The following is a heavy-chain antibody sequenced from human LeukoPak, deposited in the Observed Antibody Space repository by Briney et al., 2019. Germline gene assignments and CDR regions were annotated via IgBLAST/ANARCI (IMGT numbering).Heavy chain of an antibody. V-gene: IGHV3-21*04. CDR3: AKGPSISGTADESQYYYYYYMDV. CDR1: GFTFSSYS. J-gene: IGHJ6*03. D-gene: IGHD2-21*02. CDR2: ISSSSRYI. Sequence: GGSLRLSCVASGFTFSSYSMNWVRQAPGKGLEWVSSISSSSRYIYYADSVKGRFTISRDNAKNSLYLQMNTLRAEDTALYYCAKGPSISGTADESQYYYYYYMDVWGKGTTVTVSS.